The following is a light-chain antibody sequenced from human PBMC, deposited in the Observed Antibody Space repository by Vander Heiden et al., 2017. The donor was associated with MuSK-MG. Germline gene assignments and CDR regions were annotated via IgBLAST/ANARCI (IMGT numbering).Light chain of an antibody. J-gene: IGKJ2*01. CDR3: MQALQTPL. Sequence: DIVMTQSPLSLPVTPGEPASISCRSSQSLRHSNGYNYLDWYLQKPGQSPQLLIYFGSNRAFGVPDRFSGSGSGTDFTLKISRVEAEDVGVYYFMQALQTPLFGQGTKLEIK. CDR2: FGS. CDR1: QSLRHSNGYNY. V-gene: IGKV2-28*01.